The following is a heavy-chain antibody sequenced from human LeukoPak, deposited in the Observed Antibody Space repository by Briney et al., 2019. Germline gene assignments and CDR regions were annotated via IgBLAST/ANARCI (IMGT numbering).Heavy chain of an antibody. Sequence: GRSLRLSCAASGFTFDDYAMHWVRQASGSGLEWVSGISWNSGSIGYADSVKGRFTISRDNAKNSLYLQMNSLRAEDTALYYCPKDKGGGSDFCSGYLDYWGQGTLVTVSS. D-gene: IGHD3-3*01. CDR2: ISWNSGSI. V-gene: IGHV3-9*01. CDR3: PKDKGGGSDFCSGYLDY. J-gene: IGHJ4*02. CDR1: GFTFDDYA.